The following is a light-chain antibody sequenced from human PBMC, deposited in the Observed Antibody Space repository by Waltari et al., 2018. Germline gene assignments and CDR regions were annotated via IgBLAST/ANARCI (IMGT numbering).Light chain of an antibody. J-gene: IGLJ2*01. CDR2: DVS. CDR3: SSHSNSGSYVV. V-gene: IGLV2-14*03. Sequence: QSALTQPASVSGSPGQSITISCTGTSSDVGRYNYVSWYQQHPGKAPKLMIYDVSYRPSGVSVRFSGSKYGNPASLTISGLQAEDEADYYCSSHSNSGSYVVFGGGTKLTVL. CDR1: SSDVGRYNY.